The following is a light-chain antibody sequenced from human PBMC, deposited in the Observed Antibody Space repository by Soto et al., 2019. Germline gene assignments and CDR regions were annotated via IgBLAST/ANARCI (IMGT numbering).Light chain of an antibody. CDR1: SSDIGAYNS. CDR3: SSRTTSNPYV. Sequence: QSVLTQPASVSGSPGQSITISCTGTSSDIGAYNSVSWYQQHPGKAPKLMIYEVSNRPSGVSNRFSASKSGNTASLTISGLQAEDEADYYCSSRTTSNPYVFGTGTKLPS. J-gene: IGLJ1*01. V-gene: IGLV2-14*01. CDR2: EVS.